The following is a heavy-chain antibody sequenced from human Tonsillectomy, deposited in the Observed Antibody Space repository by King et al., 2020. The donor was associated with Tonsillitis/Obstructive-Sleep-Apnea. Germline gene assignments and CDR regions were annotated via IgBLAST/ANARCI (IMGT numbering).Heavy chain of an antibody. CDR2: IKQAGSEK. CDR1: GFTFSSYW. J-gene: IGHJ4*02. V-gene: IGHV3-7*01. CDR3: AREGGHGMGFDY. Sequence: VQLVESGGGLVQSGGSLRLSCAASGFTFSSYWMSWVRQAPGKGLEWVANIKQAGSEKHYVDSVKGRFTISRDNAENSLYLQLSSLRAEDTAVYYCAREGGHGMGFDYWGQGTLVTVSS. D-gene: IGHD3-16*01.